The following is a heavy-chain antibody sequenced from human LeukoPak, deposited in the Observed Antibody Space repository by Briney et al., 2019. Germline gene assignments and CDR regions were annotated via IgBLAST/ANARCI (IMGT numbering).Heavy chain of an antibody. D-gene: IGHD6-19*01. CDR1: GFTFSSYW. V-gene: IGHV3-74*01. Sequence: AGGSLRLSCAASGFTFSSYWMHWVRQAPGKGLVWVSRINSDGSSTSYADSVKGRFTISRDNAKNTLYLQTNSLRAEDTAVYYCARMRVVAGTIGYGMDVWGQGTTVTVSS. CDR2: INSDGSST. J-gene: IGHJ6*02. CDR3: ARMRVVAGTIGYGMDV.